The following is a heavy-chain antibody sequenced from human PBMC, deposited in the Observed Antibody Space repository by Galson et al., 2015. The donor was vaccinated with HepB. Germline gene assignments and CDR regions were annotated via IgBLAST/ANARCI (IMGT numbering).Heavy chain of an antibody. Sequence: SLRLSCAASGFTFGSYSMNWVRQAPGKGLEWVSYISSSSSTIYYADSVKGRFTISRDNAKNSLYLQMNSLRDEDTAVYYCASSRPENYYDSSGYYYVGVGGMDVWGQGTTVTVSS. D-gene: IGHD3-22*01. J-gene: IGHJ6*02. CDR2: ISSSSSTI. CDR1: GFTFGSYS. V-gene: IGHV3-48*02. CDR3: ASSRPENYYDSSGYYYVGVGGMDV.